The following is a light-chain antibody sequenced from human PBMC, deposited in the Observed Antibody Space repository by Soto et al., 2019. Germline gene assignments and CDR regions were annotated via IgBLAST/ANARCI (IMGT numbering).Light chain of an antibody. CDR1: SSDVGGYNY. Sequence: QSALTQPPSASGSPGQSVTISCTGTSSDVGGYNYVSWYQQHPGKAPKLMIFEVSKRPSGVPDRFSGSKSGNTASLTVSGLQAEDEDDYYCTSYAGSINWVFGGGTKLTVL. J-gene: IGLJ3*02. V-gene: IGLV2-8*01. CDR2: EVS. CDR3: TSYAGSINWV.